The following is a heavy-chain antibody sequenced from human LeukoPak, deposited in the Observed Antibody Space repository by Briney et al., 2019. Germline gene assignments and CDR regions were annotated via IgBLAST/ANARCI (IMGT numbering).Heavy chain of an antibody. CDR2: TSFDGASK. CDR3: ATQGYTGTYYRPFDY. CDR1: GFTFISSV. V-gene: IGHV3-30-3*01. Sequence: PGRSLRLSCAASGFTFISSVMHWVRQAPGKGLEWVALTSFDGASKYYADSVMGRFTISRDNSHNSLYLQMNSLRPEGTAVYYCATQGYTGTYYRPFDYWGQGTLVTVSS. J-gene: IGHJ4*02. D-gene: IGHD1-26*01.